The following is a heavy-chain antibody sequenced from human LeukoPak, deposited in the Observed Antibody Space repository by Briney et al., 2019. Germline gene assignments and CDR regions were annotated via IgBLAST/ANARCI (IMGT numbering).Heavy chain of an antibody. CDR3: TTHESN. V-gene: IGHV3-15*01. Sequence: GGSLRLSCAVSGFTLRNAWMSWVRQAPGKGLEWVGRIKSESDGGTTDYAAPVEGRFSISRDDSQDTLYLQMNGLKTEDTAVYYCTTHESNWGQETLVTVSS. CDR1: GFTLRNAW. J-gene: IGHJ4*02. CDR2: IKSESDGGTT.